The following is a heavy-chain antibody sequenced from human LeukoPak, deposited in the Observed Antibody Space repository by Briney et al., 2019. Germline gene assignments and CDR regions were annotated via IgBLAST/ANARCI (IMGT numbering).Heavy chain of an antibody. Sequence: GGSLRLSCAVSGFTFSSYGMSWVRQAPGKGLEWVSGISGSGGSTYYADSVKGRFTISRDSSKNTLYLQMNSLRAEDTAVYFCAKAPSGSQTVWDAFDIWGQGTMVTVSS. D-gene: IGHD1-26*01. CDR1: GFTFSSYG. J-gene: IGHJ3*02. V-gene: IGHV3-23*01. CDR2: ISGSGGST. CDR3: AKAPSGSQTVWDAFDI.